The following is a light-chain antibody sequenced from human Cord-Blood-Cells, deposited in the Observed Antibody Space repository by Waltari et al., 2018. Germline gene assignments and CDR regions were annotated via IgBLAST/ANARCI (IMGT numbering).Light chain of an antibody. Sequence: QSALTQPRSVSGSPGQSVTISCTGTSSDVGGYNYVSWYQQHPGKAPKHMIYDVSKRPSGVPDRCSGSKSGNTASLTISGLQAEDEADYYCCSYAGSYTWVFGGGTKLTVL. V-gene: IGLV2-11*01. CDR1: SSDVGGYNY. J-gene: IGLJ3*02. CDR2: DVS. CDR3: CSYAGSYTWV.